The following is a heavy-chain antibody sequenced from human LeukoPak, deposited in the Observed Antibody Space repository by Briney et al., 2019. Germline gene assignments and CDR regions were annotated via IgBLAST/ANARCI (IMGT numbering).Heavy chain of an antibody. D-gene: IGHD6-19*01. Sequence: SETLSLTCTVSGGPISRYYWSWIRQPPGKGLEWIGEINHSGSTNYNPSLKSRVTISVDTSKNQFSLKLSSVTAADTAVYYCARLRRLTYYYYYYMDVWGKGTTVTISS. CDR2: INHSGST. CDR1: GGPISRYY. J-gene: IGHJ6*03. V-gene: IGHV4-34*01. CDR3: ARLRRLTYYYYYYMDV.